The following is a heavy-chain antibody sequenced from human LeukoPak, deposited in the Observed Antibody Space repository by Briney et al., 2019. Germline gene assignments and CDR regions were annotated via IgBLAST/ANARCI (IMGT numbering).Heavy chain of an antibody. J-gene: IGHJ4*02. CDR1: GGSISSYY. D-gene: IGHD6-19*01. CDR3: ARDRGMSSGWPGGFDY. V-gene: IGHV4-59*01. Sequence: PSETLSLTCTVSGGSISSYYWSWIRQPPGKGLEWIGYIYYSGSTNYNPSLKSRVTISVDTSKNQFSLKLSSVTAADTAVYYCARDRGMSSGWPGGFDYWGQGTLVTVSS. CDR2: IYYSGST.